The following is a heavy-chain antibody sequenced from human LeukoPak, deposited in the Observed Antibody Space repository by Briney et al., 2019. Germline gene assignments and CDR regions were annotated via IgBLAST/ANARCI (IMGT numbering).Heavy chain of an antibody. CDR1: GFTFGTYA. D-gene: IGHD6-19*01. V-gene: IGHV3-23*01. CDR3: AEDTGSSGWYRPKPDY. Sequence: PGGPLRLSCAASGFTFGTYAMSWVRQAPGKGLEWVSCISGSGGTTYYADSVKGRFTVSRDNSKNTLFLQMNSLRPEDTAVYYCAEDTGSSGWYRPKPDYWGQGALVTVSS. CDR2: ISGSGGTT. J-gene: IGHJ4*02.